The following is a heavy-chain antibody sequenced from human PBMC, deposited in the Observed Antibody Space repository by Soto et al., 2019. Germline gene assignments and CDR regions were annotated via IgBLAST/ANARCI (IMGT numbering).Heavy chain of an antibody. CDR3: VRGGSNYAS. CDR2: IKPDESEK. CDR1: GFTFSDSC. Sequence: EVQLGESGGGLVQPGGSLRLSCTASGFTFSDSCMTWVRQAPGKGLEWVARIKPDESEKKYADSVKGRFSISSDNAKNSMYLQMDSLRGEDTAVYYCVRGGSNYASWGQGTLVTVSS. V-gene: IGHV3-7*01. D-gene: IGHD4-4*01. J-gene: IGHJ5*02.